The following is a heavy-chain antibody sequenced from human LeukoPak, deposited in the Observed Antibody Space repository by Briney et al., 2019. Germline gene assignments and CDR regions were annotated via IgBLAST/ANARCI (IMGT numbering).Heavy chain of an antibody. V-gene: IGHV1-2*06. Sequence: ASVKVSCKASGYTFTGYYMHWVRQAPGQGLEWMGRINPNNGGTNYAQKFQGRVTITRDTSASTAYMELSSLRSEDTAVYYCARDGDATLDYWGQGTLVTVSS. CDR2: INPNNGGT. D-gene: IGHD2-21*02. CDR1: GYTFTGYY. J-gene: IGHJ4*02. CDR3: ARDGDATLDY.